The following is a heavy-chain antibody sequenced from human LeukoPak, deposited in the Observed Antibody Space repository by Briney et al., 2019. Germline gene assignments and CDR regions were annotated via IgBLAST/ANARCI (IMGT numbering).Heavy chain of an antibody. CDR2: ISGVSTYT. V-gene: IGHV3-11*05. J-gene: IGHJ4*02. Sequence: GGSLRLSCAASGFTFSDYYMSWFRQAPGKGLEWVSYISGVSTYTNYADSVKGRFTISRDNAKNSLYLQMNNLRAEDTAVYYCARDLLDYGAVVVDFWGQGTLVTVSS. CDR1: GFTFSDYY. CDR3: ARDLLDYGAVVVDF. D-gene: IGHD4-17*01.